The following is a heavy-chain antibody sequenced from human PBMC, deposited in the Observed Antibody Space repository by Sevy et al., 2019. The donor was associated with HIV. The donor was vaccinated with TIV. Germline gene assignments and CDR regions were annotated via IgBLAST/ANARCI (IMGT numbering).Heavy chain of an antibody. CDR1: GFLFSSYE. Sequence: GGSLRLSCAASGFLFSSYEMNWVRQTPGKGLEWISFISSSGTLIYYGDSVRGRFTISRDNAKNSLYLQMNSLRVEDTGVYYCTRDLPPSATTVAHFDYWGQGTLVTVSS. CDR3: TRDLPPSATTVAHFDY. J-gene: IGHJ4*02. V-gene: IGHV3-48*03. D-gene: IGHD4-17*01. CDR2: ISSSGTLI.